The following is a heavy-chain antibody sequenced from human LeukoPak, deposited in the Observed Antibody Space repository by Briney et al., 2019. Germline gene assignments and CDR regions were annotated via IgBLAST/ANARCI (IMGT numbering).Heavy chain of an antibody. V-gene: IGHV3-30*04. CDR2: ISCDGSNK. CDR3: ARDKGSSYLSSFDY. Sequence: PGGSLRLSCAASGFTLSMHWVRQAPGKGLEWVAVISCDGSNKYYADSVKGRFTISRDNSKNTLYLQMNSLRAEDTAVYYCARDKGSSYLSSFDYWGQGTLVTVSS. CDR1: GFTLS. J-gene: IGHJ4*02. D-gene: IGHD6-6*01.